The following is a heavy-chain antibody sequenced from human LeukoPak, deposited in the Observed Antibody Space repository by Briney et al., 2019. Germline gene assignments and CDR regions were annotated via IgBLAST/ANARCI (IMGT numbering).Heavy chain of an antibody. D-gene: IGHD1-26*01. CDR2: IIPIFGTA. V-gene: IGHV1-69*05. J-gene: IGHJ4*02. CDR3: ARGVVGATIDY. CDR1: GYTFSSYA. Sequence: GASVKVSCKASGYTFSSYAISWVRQAPGQGLEWMGGIIPIFGTANYAQKFQGRVTITTDESTSTAYMELSSLRSEDTAVYYCARGVVGATIDYWGQGTLVTVSS.